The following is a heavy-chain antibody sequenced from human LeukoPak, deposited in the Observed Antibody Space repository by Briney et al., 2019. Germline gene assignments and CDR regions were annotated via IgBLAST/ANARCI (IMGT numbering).Heavy chain of an antibody. V-gene: IGHV1-46*01. Sequence: GASVKVSCKASGYTFTSYYMHWVRQAPGQGLEWMGITNPSGGSTSYAQKFQGRVTMTRDTSTSTVYMELSSLRSEDTAVYYCARDSAHRPPGQRPVFYRGGPDYWGQGTLVTVSS. CDR3: ARDSAHRPPGQRPVFYRGGPDY. J-gene: IGHJ4*02. D-gene: IGHD3-10*01. CDR1: GYTFTSYY. CDR2: TNPSGGST.